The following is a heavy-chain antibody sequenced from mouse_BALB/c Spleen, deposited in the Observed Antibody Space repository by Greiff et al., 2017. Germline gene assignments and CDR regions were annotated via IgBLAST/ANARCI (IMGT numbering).Heavy chain of an antibody. D-gene: IGHD2-10*02. CDR3: VRDRYGNYGDWYFDV. CDR1: GFTFNTNA. Sequence: GGGLVQPKGSLKLSCAASGFTFNTNAMNWVRQAPGKGLEWVARIRSKSNNYATYYADSVKDRFTISRDDSQSMLYLQMNNLKTEDTAMYYCVRDRYGNYGDWYFDVWGAGTTVTVSS. J-gene: IGHJ1*01. CDR2: IRSKSNNYAT. V-gene: IGHV10S3*01.